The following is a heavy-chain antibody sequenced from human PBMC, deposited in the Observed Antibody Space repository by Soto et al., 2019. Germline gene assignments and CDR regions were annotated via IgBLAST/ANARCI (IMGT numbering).Heavy chain of an antibody. CDR1: GYTLTELS. CDR3: LTYYYDSSGSPMNY. J-gene: IGHJ4*01. CDR2: FDPEDGET. D-gene: IGHD3-22*01. V-gene: IGHV1-24*01. Sequence: GASVKVSCKVSGYTLTELSMHWVRQAPGKGLEWMGGFDPEDGETIYAQKFQGRVTMTEDTSTDTAYMELSSLRSEDTAVYYCLTYYYDSSGSPMNYWAHATLVTVP.